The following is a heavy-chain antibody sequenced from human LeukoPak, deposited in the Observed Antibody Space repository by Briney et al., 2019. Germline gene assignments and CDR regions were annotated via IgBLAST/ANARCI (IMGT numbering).Heavy chain of an antibody. V-gene: IGHV3-53*01. CDR2: IYSGGRT. Sequence: GGSLTLSCAPSGLTVSSNYMSWVRHPPGKGLEWVSCIYSGGRTYYADSVKGRFTISRDNSKNTLYLQMNRLRADDTGVYYCARESTMVRAFDYWGEGALVTVSS. CDR1: GLTVSSNY. D-gene: IGHD3-10*01. CDR3: ARESTMVRAFDY. J-gene: IGHJ4*02.